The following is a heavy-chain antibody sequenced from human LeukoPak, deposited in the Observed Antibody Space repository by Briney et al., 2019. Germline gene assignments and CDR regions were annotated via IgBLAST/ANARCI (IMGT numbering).Heavy chain of an antibody. J-gene: IGHJ6*03. CDR2: IIPIFGTA. Sequence: GASVKVSCKASGGTFSSYAISWVRQAPGQGLEWMGGIIPIFGTANYAQKFQGRVTITADESTSTAYMELSSLRSEDTAVYYCARVRLELIEPYYYYYYMDVWGKGTTVTVSS. CDR3: ARVRLELIEPYYYYYYMDV. CDR1: GGTFSSYA. D-gene: IGHD1-7*01. V-gene: IGHV1-69*13.